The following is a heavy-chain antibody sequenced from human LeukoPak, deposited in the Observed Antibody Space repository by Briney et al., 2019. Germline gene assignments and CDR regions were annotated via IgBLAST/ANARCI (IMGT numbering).Heavy chain of an antibody. Sequence: GGSLRLSCAASGFTFRSYWMSWVRQAPRKGLEWVANIKQDGSEKDYVDSVKGRFTISRDNAKNSLYLQMNSLRAEDTAVYYCARDVAGTNPSSSWYPHSGSFDYWGQGTLVTVSS. CDR2: IKQDGSEK. J-gene: IGHJ4*02. D-gene: IGHD6-13*01. V-gene: IGHV3-7*01. CDR3: ARDVAGTNPSSSWYPHSGSFDY. CDR1: GFTFRSYW.